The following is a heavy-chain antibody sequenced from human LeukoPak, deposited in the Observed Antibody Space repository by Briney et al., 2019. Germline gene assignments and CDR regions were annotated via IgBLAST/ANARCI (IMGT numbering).Heavy chain of an antibody. J-gene: IGHJ4*02. CDR1: GGSISDYY. D-gene: IGHD7-27*01. CDR2: FSNSGTN. Sequence: SETLSLTCTVSGGSISDYYWSWIRQPPGKGLEWIGYFSNSGTNNYNTSLKGRVTMSVDTSKNQFSLKLSSVTAADTAVYYCARGSNWGDYWGQGTLVTVSS. V-gene: IGHV4-59*12. CDR3: ARGSNWGDY.